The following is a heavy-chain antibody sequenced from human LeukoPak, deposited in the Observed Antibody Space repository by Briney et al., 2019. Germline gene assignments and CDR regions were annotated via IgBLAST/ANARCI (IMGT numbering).Heavy chain of an antibody. V-gene: IGHV3-74*01. CDR2: IDSDGSDT. Sequence: PGGSLRLSCAASGFSIRSYWMYWVRQAPGKGLVWVSRIDSDGSDTTYADSVKGRFSTARDNAKNTLYLQMNTLRAEDTAVYHCARGTVGPWYFDLWGRGTLVTVSS. CDR1: GFSIRSYW. CDR3: ARGTVGPWYFDL. D-gene: IGHD4-23*01. J-gene: IGHJ2*01.